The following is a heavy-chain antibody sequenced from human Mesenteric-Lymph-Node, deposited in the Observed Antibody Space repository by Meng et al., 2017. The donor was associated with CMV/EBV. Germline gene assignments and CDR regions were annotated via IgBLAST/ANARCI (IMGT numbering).Heavy chain of an antibody. V-gene: IGHV1-2*06. J-gene: IGHJ4*02. D-gene: IGHD2-2*01. CDR3: ARGLEYCSSTSCQQYYFDY. CDR1: GYTFIDYY. Sequence: ASVKVSCKASGYTFIDYYIHWVRQAPGQGLEWMGRIIPRSGGTNYAQKFQGRVTMTRERSISTAYMELSSLRSDDTAVYYCARGLEYCSSTSCQQYYFDYWGQGSLVTV. CDR2: IIPRSGGT.